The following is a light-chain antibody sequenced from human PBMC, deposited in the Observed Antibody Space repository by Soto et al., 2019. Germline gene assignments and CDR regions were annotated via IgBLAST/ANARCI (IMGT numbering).Light chain of an antibody. Sequence: DILMTQSPATVSVSLGDSVSLSCRANESISNNLAWYQQKPGQPPRLLIYSASTRAPGIPARVSGGGSGTQFSLTISSLQSEDFALYYCHQYNERPRGTFGPGTKVEI. CDR1: ESISNN. CDR3: HQYNERPRGT. J-gene: IGKJ1*01. V-gene: IGKV3D-15*01. CDR2: SAS.